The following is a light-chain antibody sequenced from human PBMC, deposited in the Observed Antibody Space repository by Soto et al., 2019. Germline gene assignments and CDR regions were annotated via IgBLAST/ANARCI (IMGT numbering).Light chain of an antibody. Sequence: QSVLTQPASVSGSPGQSITISCTGTSSDVGGYNYVSWYQQHPGKAPKLMIYDVSNRPSGVSNRFSGSKSGNTASLTISGLQAEEEADYYCSSYTGSSTYVVFGGGTKLTVL. J-gene: IGLJ2*01. V-gene: IGLV2-14*01. CDR3: SSYTGSSTYVV. CDR2: DVS. CDR1: SSDVGGYNY.